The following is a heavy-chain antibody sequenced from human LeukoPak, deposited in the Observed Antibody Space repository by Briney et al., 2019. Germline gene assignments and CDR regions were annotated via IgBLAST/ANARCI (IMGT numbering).Heavy chain of an antibody. CDR3: ARQPSYGDVINIDY. D-gene: IGHD4-17*01. J-gene: IGHJ4*02. Sequence: GASVKVSCKASGYTFTGYYMHWVRQAPGQGLEWMGWINPNSGGTNYAQKFQSRVTMTRDTSISTAYMELSRLRSDDTAVYYCARQPSYGDVINIDYWGQGTLVTVSS. CDR2: INPNSGGT. CDR1: GYTFTGYY. V-gene: IGHV1-2*02.